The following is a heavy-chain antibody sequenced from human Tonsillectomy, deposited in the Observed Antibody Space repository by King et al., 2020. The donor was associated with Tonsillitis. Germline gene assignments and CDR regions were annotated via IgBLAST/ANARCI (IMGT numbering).Heavy chain of an antibody. CDR2: IKSKVDGETT. Sequence: QLVQSGGGLVKPGGSLRLSCAASGFSFTNAWMSWVRQAPGKGLEWVGRIKSKVDGETTDYAAPVKGRFTISRDDSKNTLYLQMNSLKTEDTAVNYCTTDLGRLLWFEDLSSEVDAFDIWGQGTMVTVSS. J-gene: IGHJ3*02. CDR3: TTDLGRLLWFEDLSSEVDAFDI. D-gene: IGHD3-10*01. CDR1: GFSFTNAW. V-gene: IGHV3-15*01.